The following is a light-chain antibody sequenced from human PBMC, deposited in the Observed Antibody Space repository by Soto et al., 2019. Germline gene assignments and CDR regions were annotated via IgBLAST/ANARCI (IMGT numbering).Light chain of an antibody. V-gene: IGKV3-11*01. J-gene: IGKJ5*01. CDR2: DAS. Sequence: EIVLTQSPATLSLSPGERATLSCRASQSVSSYLAWYQQKPGQAPRLLIYDASNRATGIPARFSGSGSGTDFTLTISSLEPEDFAVYYCLQRSNWPRSITFGQGTRLEIK. CDR3: LQRSNWPRSIT. CDR1: QSVSSY.